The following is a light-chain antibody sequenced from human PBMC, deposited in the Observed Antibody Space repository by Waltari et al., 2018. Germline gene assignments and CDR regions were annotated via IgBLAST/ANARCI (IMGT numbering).Light chain of an antibody. CDR2: DVS. V-gene: IGLV2-14*04. CDR3: SSYTSSSTWV. J-gene: IGLJ3*02. Sequence: WYQQRPGKAPELMIYDVSKRPSGVSNRFSGSKSGNTASLTISGLQAEDEADYYCSSYTSSSTWVFGGGTKLTVL.